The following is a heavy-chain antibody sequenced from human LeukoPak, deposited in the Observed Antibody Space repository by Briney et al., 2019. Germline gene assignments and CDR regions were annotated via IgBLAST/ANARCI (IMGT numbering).Heavy chain of an antibody. V-gene: IGHV4-61*02. D-gene: IGHD1-1*01. Sequence: SETLSLTRTVSGGSISSGSYHGSWIRQPPGKGLEWIGRIYTSGGTNYNPSLRSRVTISVDTSKIQFSLKLSSVTAADTAVYYCARAERRVSHAFHIWVQGREVTVSS. J-gene: IGHJ3*02. CDR3: ARAERRVSHAFHI. CDR1: GGSISSGSYH. CDR2: IYTSGGT.